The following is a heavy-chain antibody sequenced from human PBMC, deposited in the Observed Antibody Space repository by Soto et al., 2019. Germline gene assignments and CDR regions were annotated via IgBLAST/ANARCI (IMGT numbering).Heavy chain of an antibody. V-gene: IGHV1-69*01. CDR3: ARGXDGYNFGAVY. CDR2: IIPKLGSA. J-gene: IGHJ4*02. Sequence: QVQLVQSGAEVKEPGSSVKVSCKASGGGNLRDYRTTWVRRAPGQGLEWMGGIIPKLGSANYAQNFQGRVTVTADESTNTVYMELRSLRSDXXXVXXXARGXDGYNFGAVYWGQGTPVTVSS. CDR1: GGGNLRDYR. D-gene: IGHD5-12*01.